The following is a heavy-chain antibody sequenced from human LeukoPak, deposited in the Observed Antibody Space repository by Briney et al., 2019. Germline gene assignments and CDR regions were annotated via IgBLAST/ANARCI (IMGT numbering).Heavy chain of an antibody. CDR3: AGLGGTYYYDSSGYYSY. J-gene: IGHJ4*02. CDR1: GGSISSYY. Sequence: ETSETPSLTCTVSGGSISSYYWGWIRQPPGKGLEWIGSIYYSGSTYYNPSLKSRVTISVDTSKNQFSLKLSSVTAADTAVYYCAGLGGTYYYDSSGYYSYWGQGTLVTVSS. D-gene: IGHD3-22*01. V-gene: IGHV4-39*05. CDR2: IYYSGST.